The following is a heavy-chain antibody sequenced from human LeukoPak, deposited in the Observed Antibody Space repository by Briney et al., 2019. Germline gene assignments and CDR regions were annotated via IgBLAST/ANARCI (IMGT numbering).Heavy chain of an antibody. CDR2: IYYSGST. J-gene: IGHJ4*02. CDR3: ARADYYGSRVYFDY. D-gene: IGHD3-10*01. V-gene: IGHV4-59*01. Sequence: PSETLSLTCTVSGGSSSSYYWSWIRQPPGKGLEWIGYIYYSGSTNYNPSLKSQVTISVDTSKNQFSLKLSSVNAADTAVYYCARADYYGSRVYFDYWGQGTLVTVSS. CDR1: GGSSSSYY.